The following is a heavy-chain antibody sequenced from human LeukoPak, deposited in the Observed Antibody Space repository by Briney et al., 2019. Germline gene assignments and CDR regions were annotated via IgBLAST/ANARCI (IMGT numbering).Heavy chain of an antibody. V-gene: IGHV3-53*01. CDR3: ARGIAARPSDFDY. J-gene: IGHJ4*02. D-gene: IGHD6-6*01. CDR1: GFTVSSNY. CDR2: IYSGGST. Sequence: GGSLRLSCAASGFTVSSNYMSWVRQAPGKGLEWVSVIYSGGSTYYTDSVKGRFTISRDNSKNTLYLQMNSLRAEDTAVYYCARGIAARPSDFDYWGQGTLVTVSS.